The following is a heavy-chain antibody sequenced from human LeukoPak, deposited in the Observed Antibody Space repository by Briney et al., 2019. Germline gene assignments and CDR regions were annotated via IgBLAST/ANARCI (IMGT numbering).Heavy chain of an antibody. J-gene: IGHJ4*02. V-gene: IGHV1-18*01. CDR3: ARYYGSSGYYYLDY. CDR2: ISAYNGNT. D-gene: IGHD3-22*01. CDR1: GYTFTNYG. Sequence: ASMKVSCKASGYTFTNYGISWVRQAPGQGLEWMGWISAYNGNTEYAQKAQGRVTMTTDTSTSTAYMELRSLRSDDTAVYYCARYYGSSGYYYLDYWGQGTLVTVSS.